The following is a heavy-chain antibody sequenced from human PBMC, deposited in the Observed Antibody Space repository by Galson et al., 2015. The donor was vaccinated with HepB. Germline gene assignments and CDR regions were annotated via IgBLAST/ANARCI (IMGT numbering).Heavy chain of an antibody. CDR2: IRYDGSNK. Sequence: SLRLSCAASGFTFSSYGMHWVRQAPGKGLEWVAFIRYDGSNKYYADSVKGRFTISRDNSKNTLYLQMNSLRAEDTAVYYCAKDGVRHIVVVTAILDFDYWGQGTLVTVSS. D-gene: IGHD2-21*02. CDR1: GFTFSSYG. CDR3: AKDGVRHIVVVTAILDFDY. J-gene: IGHJ4*02. V-gene: IGHV3-30*02.